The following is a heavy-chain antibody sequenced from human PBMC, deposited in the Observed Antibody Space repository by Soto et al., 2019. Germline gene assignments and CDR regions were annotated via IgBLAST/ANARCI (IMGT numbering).Heavy chain of an antibody. V-gene: IGHV3-21*01. CDR1: GFTFSSYS. Sequence: GGSLRLSCAASGFTFSSYSMNWVRQAPGKGLEWVSSISSSSSYIYYADSVKGRLTISRDNAKNSLYLQMNSLRAEDTAVYYCARVLTPTAMVFDYWGQGTLVTVSS. D-gene: IGHD5-18*01. CDR3: ARVLTPTAMVFDY. CDR2: ISSSSSYI. J-gene: IGHJ4*02.